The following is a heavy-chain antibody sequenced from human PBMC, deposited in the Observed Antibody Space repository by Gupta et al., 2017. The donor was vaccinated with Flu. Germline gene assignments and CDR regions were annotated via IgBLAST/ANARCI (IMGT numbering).Heavy chain of an antibody. V-gene: IGHV1-69*06. CDR1: VCTFTNYA. J-gene: IGHJ6*02. Sequence: QGHLVQSGAGVKNTGDSVKVACKVAVCTFTNYAFSWVRQVPGQGLEWMGGIILMSGKTSYAHKFQGRVTIIAAKSNRTAYMELSSMRSEDSEMYYCARDSNPKYIVAVAPVLCGMGYGLDVWGQGTTVSVSS. CDR3: ARDSNPKYIVAVAPVLCGMGYGLDV. CDR2: IILMSGKT. D-gene: IGHD6-19*01.